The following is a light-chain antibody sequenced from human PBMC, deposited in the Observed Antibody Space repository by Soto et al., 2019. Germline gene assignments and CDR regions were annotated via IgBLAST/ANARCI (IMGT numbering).Light chain of an antibody. CDR2: EAS. J-gene: IGKJ5*01. Sequence: EIELTQSPATLSLSPGESATLSCRASQSIGSYLAWYQQQPGQAPRLLIHEASNRATGIPARFSGSGSGTDFTLTISSLEPEDFAVYYCQQRASWPITFGQGTRLEI. V-gene: IGKV3-11*01. CDR3: QQRASWPIT. CDR1: QSIGSY.